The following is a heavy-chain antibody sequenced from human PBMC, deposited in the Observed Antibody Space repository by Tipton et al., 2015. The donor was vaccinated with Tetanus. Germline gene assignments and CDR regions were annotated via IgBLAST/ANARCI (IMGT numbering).Heavy chain of an antibody. CDR3: ASLIVGVNNLPDAFDI. D-gene: IGHD1-26*01. CDR1: GFTLRSYS. Sequence: SLRLSCAASGFTLRSYSMNWVRQAPGKGLEWVSSIHSSSSYIYYADSVRGRFTISRDNARKSLYLQINSLRAEDTAVYYCASLIVGVNNLPDAFDIWGQGTMVTVSS. CDR2: IHSSSSYI. V-gene: IGHV3-21*01. J-gene: IGHJ3*02.